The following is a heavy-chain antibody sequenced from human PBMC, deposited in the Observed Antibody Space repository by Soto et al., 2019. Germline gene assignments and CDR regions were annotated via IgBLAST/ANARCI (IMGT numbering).Heavy chain of an antibody. Sequence: QLQLQESGPGLVKPSETLSLTCSVSGGSISSRSYYWGWIRQPPGKGLEWIGSMYYSGSGSGSTYYNESLKSRVTISVDTSKNQFSLKLNSVTAADTAVYYCAKKSDALSSKPPDYWGQGTVVTVSS. CDR2: MYYSGSGSGST. CDR3: AKKSDALSSKPPDY. D-gene: IGHD2-2*01. J-gene: IGHJ4*02. CDR1: GGSISSRSYY. V-gene: IGHV4-39*01.